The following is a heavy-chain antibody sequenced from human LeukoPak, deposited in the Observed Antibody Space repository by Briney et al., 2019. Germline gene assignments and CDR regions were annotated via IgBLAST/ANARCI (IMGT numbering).Heavy chain of an antibody. CDR2: IKSKTDGGTT. V-gene: IGHV3-15*01. D-gene: IGHD2-2*01. J-gene: IGHJ5*02. CDR1: GFTFNNAW. Sequence: GGSLRLSCAASGFTFNNAWMSWVRQAPGEGLEWVGRIKSKTDGGTTDYAAPVKGRFTISRDDSKNTLYLQMNSLKTEDTAVYYCAKEIAVFVVVPENWFDPWGQGTLVTVSS. CDR3: AKEIAVFVVVPENWFDP.